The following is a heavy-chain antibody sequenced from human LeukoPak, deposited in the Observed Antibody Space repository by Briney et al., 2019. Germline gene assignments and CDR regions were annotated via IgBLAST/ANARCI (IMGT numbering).Heavy chain of an antibody. Sequence: PGGSLRLSCAASGFTFRNYAMTWVRQAPGKGLEWVSTISGSGGSTYYAASLKGRFTISRDNSENTLYLQMNSLRAEDTAIYYCAKDWSRGFDYWGQGTLVTVSS. CDR3: AKDWSRGFDY. V-gene: IGHV3-23*01. CDR2: ISGSGGST. D-gene: IGHD2-8*02. CDR1: GFTFRNYA. J-gene: IGHJ4*02.